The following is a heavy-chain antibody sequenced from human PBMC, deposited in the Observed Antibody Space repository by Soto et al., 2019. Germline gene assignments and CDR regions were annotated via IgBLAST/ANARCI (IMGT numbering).Heavy chain of an antibody. CDR3: AKDLPHYDILTGAFDI. CDR1: GFTFSSYA. Sequence: GVSLRLSCAASGFTFSSYAMSWVRQAPGKGLEWVSAISGSGGSTYYADSVKGRFTISRDNSKNTLYLQMNSLRAEDTAVYYCAKDLPHYDILTGAFDIWGQGTMVTVSS. J-gene: IGHJ3*02. CDR2: ISGSGGST. V-gene: IGHV3-23*01. D-gene: IGHD3-9*01.